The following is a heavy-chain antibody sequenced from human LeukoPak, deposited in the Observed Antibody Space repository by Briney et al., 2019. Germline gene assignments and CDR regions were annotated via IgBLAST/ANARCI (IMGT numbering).Heavy chain of an antibody. CDR2: IYYSGST. J-gene: IGHJ4*02. Sequence: SETLSLTCTVSGGSISNYYWSWIRQHPGKGLEWIGYIYYSGSTYYNPSLKSRVTISVDTSKNQFSLKLSSVTAADTAVYYCAGSSGWYFRSFDYWGQGTLVTVSS. CDR1: GGSISNYY. D-gene: IGHD6-19*01. CDR3: AGSSGWYFRSFDY. V-gene: IGHV4-59*06.